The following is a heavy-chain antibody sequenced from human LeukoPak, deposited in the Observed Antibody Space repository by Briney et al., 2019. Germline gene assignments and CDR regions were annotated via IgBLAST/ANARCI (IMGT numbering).Heavy chain of an antibody. D-gene: IGHD5-12*01. CDR3: AREGSGYDHNWFDP. J-gene: IGHJ5*02. Sequence: PGGSLRLSCAASGFTFRSFAMNWVRQAPGKGLEWVSYISSSSSAIYYADSVKGRFTISRDNSKNTLYLQMNSLRAEDTAVYYCAREGSGYDHNWFDPWGQGTLVTVSS. CDR2: ISSSSSAI. CDR1: GFTFRSFA. V-gene: IGHV3-48*01.